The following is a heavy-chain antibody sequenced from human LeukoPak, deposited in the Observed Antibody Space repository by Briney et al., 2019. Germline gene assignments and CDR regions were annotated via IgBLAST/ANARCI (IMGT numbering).Heavy chain of an antibody. CDR1: GYTFTSYG. CDR2: ISAYNGNT. Sequence: ASVKVSCKASGYTFTSYGIGWVRQAPGQGLEWMGWISAYNGNTNYAQKLQGRVTMTTDTSTSTAYMELRSLRSDDTAVYYCARDRVNFWSGYYTADYWGQGTLVTVSS. V-gene: IGHV1-18*01. D-gene: IGHD3-3*01. J-gene: IGHJ4*02. CDR3: ARDRVNFWSGYYTADY.